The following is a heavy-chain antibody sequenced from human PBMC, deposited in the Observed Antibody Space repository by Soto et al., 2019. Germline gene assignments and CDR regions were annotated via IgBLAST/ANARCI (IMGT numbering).Heavy chain of an antibody. CDR2: IYPGDSDT. CDR1: GYTFTNYW. V-gene: IGHV5-51*01. Sequence: GDSLKISCKGSGYTFTNYWIGWVRQMPGKGLEWMGFIYPGDSDTRYSPSFQGQVTISADKSISTAYLQWSSLKASDTAMYYCARHKCPRSITSCDYYYYYGMDVWGQGTTVSVSS. D-gene: IGHD2-2*01. J-gene: IGHJ6*02. CDR3: ARHKCPRSITSCDYYYYYGMDV.